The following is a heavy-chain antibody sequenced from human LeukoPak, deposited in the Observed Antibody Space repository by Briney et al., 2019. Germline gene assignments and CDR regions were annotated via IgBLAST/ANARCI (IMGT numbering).Heavy chain of an antibody. CDR3: ARIAYDALDSYYYGMNV. J-gene: IGHJ6*02. Sequence: SQTLSLTCTVSGGSISSGPYYWIWIRQHPGKGLEWIGYITYSGNTYYYPALNSRVTVSLDTSKTQFSLKLSSVTAADTAVYYCARIAYDALDSYYYGMNVWGQGTTVTVSS. D-gene: IGHD3-3*01. CDR1: GGSISSGPYY. CDR2: ITYSGNT. V-gene: IGHV4-31*03.